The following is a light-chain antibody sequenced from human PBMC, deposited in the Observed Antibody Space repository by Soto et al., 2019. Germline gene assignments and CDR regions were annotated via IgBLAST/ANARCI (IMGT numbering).Light chain of an antibody. V-gene: IGKV2-28*01. Sequence: DIVMTQSPLSLPVTPGESPSISCRSSRSLLNSNGYNCLDWYLQKPGQSPQLLIHLGSSRASGVPDRFSRSGSGTDFTLKISRVEAEDVGVYYCMQALGPPLTFGGGTKVEIK. CDR2: LGS. CDR3: MQALGPPLT. CDR1: RSLLNSNGYNC. J-gene: IGKJ4*01.